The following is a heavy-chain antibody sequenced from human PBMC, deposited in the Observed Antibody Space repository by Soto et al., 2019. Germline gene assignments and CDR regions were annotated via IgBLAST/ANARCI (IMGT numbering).Heavy chain of an antibody. CDR3: ARDTIAVAGTLDY. CDR2: ISSSSSYI. Sequence: EVQLVESGGGLVKPGGSLRLSCAASGFTFSSYSMNWVGQAPGKGLEWVSSISSSSSYICYADSVKGRFTISRDNAKNSLYLQMNSLRAEDTAVYYCARDTIAVAGTLDYWGQGTLVTVSS. V-gene: IGHV3-21*01. CDR1: GFTFSSYS. J-gene: IGHJ4*02. D-gene: IGHD6-19*01.